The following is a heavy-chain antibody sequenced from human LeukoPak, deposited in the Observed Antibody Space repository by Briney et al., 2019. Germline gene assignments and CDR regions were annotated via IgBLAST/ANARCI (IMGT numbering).Heavy chain of an antibody. D-gene: IGHD5-24*01. CDR1: GFTFDDYT. CDR2: ISWDGGST. CDR3: AKGSDGYNSPNFDY. V-gene: IGHV3-43*01. J-gene: IGHJ4*02. Sequence: PGGSLRLSCAASGFTFDDYTMHWVRQAPGKGLEWVSLISWDGGSTYYADSVKGRFTISRDNSKNSLYLQMNSLRTEDTALYYCAKGSDGYNSPNFDYWGQGTLVTVSS.